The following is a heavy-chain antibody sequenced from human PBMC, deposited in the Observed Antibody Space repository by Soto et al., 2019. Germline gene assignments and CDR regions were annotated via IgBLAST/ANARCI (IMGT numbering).Heavy chain of an antibody. CDR2: IYYSGST. CDR3: ARDRSGSVGDYYYYYGMDV. Sequence: SETLSLTCTVSGGSISSGDYYWSWIRQPPGKGLEWIGYIYYSGSTYYNPSLKSRVTISVDTSKNQFSLKLSSVTAADTAVYYCARDRSGSVGDYYYYYGMDVWGQGTTVT. CDR1: GGSISSGDYY. D-gene: IGHD2-15*01. J-gene: IGHJ6*02. V-gene: IGHV4-30-4*01.